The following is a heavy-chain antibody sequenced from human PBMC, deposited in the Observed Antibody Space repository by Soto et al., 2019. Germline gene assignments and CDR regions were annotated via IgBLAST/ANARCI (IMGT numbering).Heavy chain of an antibody. V-gene: IGHV3-23*01. D-gene: IGHD3-3*01. CDR3: AKPSNFGVVTDNWFDP. CDR2: IGGTGHSP. CDR1: GFFFNDYA. Sequence: GVSLRLSCSASGFFFNDYAMAWVRQSPGKGLEWVSSIGGTGHSPHHAASVRGRFTVSRDNSRSTLYLQMNSLRADDTGIYHCAKPSNFGVVTDNWFDPWGQGNQVTVS. J-gene: IGHJ5*02.